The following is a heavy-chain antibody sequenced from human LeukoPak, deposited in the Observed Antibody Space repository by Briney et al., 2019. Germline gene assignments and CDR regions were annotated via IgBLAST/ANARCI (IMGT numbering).Heavy chain of an antibody. J-gene: IGHJ4*02. CDR3: ATLGRNYFDS. CDR2: ISSSGSAI. V-gene: IGHV3-11*01. CDR1: GFTLSDYY. Sequence: GGSLRLSCAASGFTLSDYYVTWIRQAPGKGLEWVSYISSSGSAIYYADSVKGRFTISRDYAKNSLYLQMNSLRAEDTAVYYCATLGRNYFDSWGQGTLVTVSS. D-gene: IGHD2-15*01.